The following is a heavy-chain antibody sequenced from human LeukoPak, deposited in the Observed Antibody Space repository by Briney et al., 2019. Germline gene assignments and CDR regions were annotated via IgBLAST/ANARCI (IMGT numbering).Heavy chain of an antibody. CDR3: GKVVLGYSYSVL. CDR2: IGTAGDP. D-gene: IGHD2-15*01. V-gene: IGHV3-13*05. Sequence: GGSLRLSCAASGFTFSSYDMHWVRQATGKGLEWVSAIGTAGDPYYPGYAKGRFTISRENAKNPLNRQMNTLRAGNTAVYNCGKVVLGYSYSVLWGGGTLVTPSS. CDR1: GFTFSSYD. J-gene: IGHJ2*01.